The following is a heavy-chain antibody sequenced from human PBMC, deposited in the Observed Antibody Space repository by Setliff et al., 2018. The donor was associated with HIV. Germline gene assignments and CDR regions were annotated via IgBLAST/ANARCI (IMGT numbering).Heavy chain of an antibody. CDR2: ISGSGAV. J-gene: IGHJ5*02. Sequence: GGSLRLSCAASGFRFNIYAMTWVRQAPGKGLQWVSSISGSGAVTYADSVTGRFTISRDNSKNTLYLQMNRLKTEDTAVYYCARDRDCSGGSCYSGWFDPWGQGTLVTVSS. CDR1: GFRFNIYA. V-gene: IGHV3-23*01. D-gene: IGHD2-15*01. CDR3: ARDRDCSGGSCYSGWFDP.